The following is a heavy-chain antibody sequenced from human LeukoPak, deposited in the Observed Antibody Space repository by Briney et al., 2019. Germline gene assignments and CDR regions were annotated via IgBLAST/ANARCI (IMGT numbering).Heavy chain of an antibody. V-gene: IGHV3-23*01. CDR3: AKVSADTERDLSDYYYYYDMDV. CDR2: ISGSGGST. CDR1: GFTFSSYA. J-gene: IGHJ6*03. Sequence: GGSLRLSCAASGFTFSSYAMSWVRPAPGKGLEWVSAISGSGGSTYYADSVKGRLTISRDNSKSTLYLQMNSLRAEDTAVYYCAKVSADTERDLSDYYYYYDMDVWGKGTTVTVSS. D-gene: IGHD6-13*01.